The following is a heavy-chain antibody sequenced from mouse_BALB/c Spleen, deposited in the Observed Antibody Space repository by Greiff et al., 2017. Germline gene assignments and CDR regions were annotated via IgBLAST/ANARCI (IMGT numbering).Heavy chain of an antibody. J-gene: IGHJ4*01. CDR2: IRSKSNNYAT. CDR1: GFTFNTYA. Sequence: EVHLVESGGGLVQPKGSLKLSCAASGFTFNTYAMNWVRQAPGKGLEWVARIRSKSNNYATYYADSVKDRFTISRDNSQSILYLQMNTLRAEDSATYYCARDKARYYAMDYWGQGTSVTVSS. CDR3: ARDKARYYAMDY. V-gene: IGHV10-1*02.